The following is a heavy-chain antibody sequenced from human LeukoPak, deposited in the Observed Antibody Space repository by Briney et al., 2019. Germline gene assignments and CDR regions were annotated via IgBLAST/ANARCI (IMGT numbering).Heavy chain of an antibody. Sequence: GGSLGLSCGGSGFTFKSYGLSWVRQAPGKGLEWVSAISATGGTAVYADSVKGRFTVSRDNSKNTLFLHMNSLSAEDMAVYYCARIGATAENMDYWGQGTLVTVSS. CDR1: GFTFKSYG. J-gene: IGHJ4*02. CDR3: ARIGATAENMDY. D-gene: IGHD2-2*01. CDR2: ISATGGTA. V-gene: IGHV3-23*01.